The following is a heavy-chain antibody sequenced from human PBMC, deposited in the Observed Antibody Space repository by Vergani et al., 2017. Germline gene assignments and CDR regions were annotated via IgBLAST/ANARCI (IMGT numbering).Heavy chain of an antibody. J-gene: IGHJ4*02. CDR3: ARAGYYDFWSGYYYDY. CDR1: GGSISSYY. D-gene: IGHD3-3*01. V-gene: IGHV4-59*01. CDR2: IYYSGST. Sequence: QVQLQESGPGLVKPSETLSLTCTVSGGSISSYYWSWIRQPPGKGLEWIGYIYYSGSTNYNPSLNSRVTISVDTSKNQFSLKLSSVTAADTAVYYCARAGYYDFWSGYYYDYWGQGTLVTVSS.